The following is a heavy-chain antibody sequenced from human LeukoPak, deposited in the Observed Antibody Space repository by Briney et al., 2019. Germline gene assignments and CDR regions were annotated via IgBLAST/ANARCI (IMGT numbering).Heavy chain of an antibody. Sequence: SETLSLTCTVSGGSISSYYWSWVRQPPGKGLEWIGYIYYSGSTNYNPSLKSRVTISVDTSKNQFSLKLSSVTAADTAVYYCARDLGGVVPAAPYNWFDPWGQGTLVTVSS. CDR1: GGSISSYY. J-gene: IGHJ5*02. V-gene: IGHV4-59*01. CDR3: ARDLGGVVPAAPYNWFDP. CDR2: IYYSGST. D-gene: IGHD2-2*01.